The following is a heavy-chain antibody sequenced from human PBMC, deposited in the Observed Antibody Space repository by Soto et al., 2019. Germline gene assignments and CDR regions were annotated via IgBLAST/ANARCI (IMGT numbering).Heavy chain of an antibody. Sequence: PSETLSLTCTVSGGSVSSNSYSWGWVRQSPGKGLEWIGTIYSSENTYYNPSLLSRVTISVDTSKNEFSLRLSSVTAADTAVYYFSILYGYCVSTSSLGYYGMDVWGQGTTVTVSS. CDR1: GGSVSSNSYS. D-gene: IGHD2-2*03. J-gene: IGHJ6*02. CDR2: IYSSENT. CDR3: SILYGYCVSTSSLGYYGMDV. V-gene: IGHV4-39*01.